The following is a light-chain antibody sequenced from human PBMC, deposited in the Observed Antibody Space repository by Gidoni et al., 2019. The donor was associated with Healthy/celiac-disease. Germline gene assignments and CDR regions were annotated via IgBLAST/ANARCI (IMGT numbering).Light chain of an antibody. V-gene: IGLV2-14*03. CDR2: DVS. J-gene: IGLJ2*01. CDR3: SSYTSSSTRV. CDR1: SSDVGGYNS. Sequence: QSALTQPASVSGSPGQPITISCTGTSSDVGGYNSVPWYQQHPGKAPKLMIYDVSNRPSGVSNRFSGSKSGNTASLTISGLQAEDEADYYCSSYTSSSTRVFGGGTKLTVL.